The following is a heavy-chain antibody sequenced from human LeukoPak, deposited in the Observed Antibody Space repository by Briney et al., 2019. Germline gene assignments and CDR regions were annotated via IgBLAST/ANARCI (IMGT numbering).Heavy chain of an antibody. CDR1: GFTFTTYG. CDR3: AKRGHYSINWYHYFDY. D-gene: IGHD6-13*01. CDR2: IDWNGGSE. Sequence: GGSLRLSCAASGFTFTTYGLHWVRQAPGKGLEWVAAIDWNGGSEYLADSVKGRFTISRDNSKNTLFLQMNSLRPDDTAVYYCAKRGHYSINWYHYFDYWGQGTLVTVSS. J-gene: IGHJ4*02. V-gene: IGHV3-30*18.